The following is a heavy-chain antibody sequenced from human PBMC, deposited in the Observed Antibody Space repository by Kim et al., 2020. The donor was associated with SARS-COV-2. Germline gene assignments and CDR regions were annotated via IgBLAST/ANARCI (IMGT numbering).Heavy chain of an antibody. D-gene: IGHD3-9*01. CDR1: GFTFSDYG. CDR3: ATTIACLNFED. Sequence: GGSLRLSCAASGFTFSDYGMHWVRQAPGKGLEWVADIWFDGSNIDYAEAVKGRFTISKDNSRNTLYLQMNSLRAEDTAVYYCATTIACLNFEDWGQGTMVTVSS. CDR2: IWFDGSNI. V-gene: IGHV3-33*01. J-gene: IGHJ4*02.